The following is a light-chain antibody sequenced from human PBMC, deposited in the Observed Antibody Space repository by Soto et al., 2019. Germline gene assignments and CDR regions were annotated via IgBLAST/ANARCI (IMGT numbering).Light chain of an antibody. Sequence: DIPMTQSPSSLSASVGDRVTITCQASQDISNYLNWYQQKPGKAPKLLIYDASNLETGVPSRFSGSGSGTDFTFTISSLQPEDIATYYCQQYENLPTFGQGTRLEIK. V-gene: IGKV1-33*01. CDR3: QQYENLPT. CDR1: QDISNY. J-gene: IGKJ5*01. CDR2: DAS.